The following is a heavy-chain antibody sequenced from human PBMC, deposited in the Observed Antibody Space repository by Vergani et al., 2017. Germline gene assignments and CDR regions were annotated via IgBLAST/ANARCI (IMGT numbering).Heavy chain of an antibody. CDR3: ARAGGGYCTNGVCHYNWFDP. V-gene: IGHV1-18*04. Sequence: QVQLVQSGAEVKKPGASVKVSCKASGYTFTSYGISWVRQAPGQGLEWMGWISAYNGNTDYAQKLQGRVTLTADESTRTAYMELSSLRSEETAVYYCARAGGGYCTNGVCHYNWFDPWGQGTLVTVSS. J-gene: IGHJ5*02. CDR1: GYTFTSYG. CDR2: ISAYNGNT. D-gene: IGHD2-8*01.